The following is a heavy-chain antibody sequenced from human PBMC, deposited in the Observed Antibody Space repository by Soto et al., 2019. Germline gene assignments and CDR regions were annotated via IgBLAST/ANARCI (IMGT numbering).Heavy chain of an antibody. J-gene: IGHJ4*02. D-gene: IGHD6-6*01. CDR3: ASTRGSSYDY. Sequence: EVQLVDTGGGLIQPGGSLRLSCAASGFTVSRNDMSWVRQAPGKGLEWVSVIYNGGDTYYADSVKGRFTISRDNSKNTPYLQRSSGGAEDTVVYYCASTRGSSYDYLALATMVTVSP. CDR2: IYNGGDT. V-gene: IGHV3-53*02. CDR1: GFTVSRND.